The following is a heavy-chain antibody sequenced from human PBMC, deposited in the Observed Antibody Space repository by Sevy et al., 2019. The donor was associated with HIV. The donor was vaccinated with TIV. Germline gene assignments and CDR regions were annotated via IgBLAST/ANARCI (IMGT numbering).Heavy chain of an antibody. Sequence: GGSLRLSCAASGFTFRSFDMHWVRQAPGKGPEWVALIYDDGRSKYYADSVKGRFTISRDNSDNTLYLQMNNLGAEDTAVYYCARDLGSGWFPLDYWGQGTLVTVSS. D-gene: IGHD6-19*01. CDR3: ARDLGSGWFPLDY. CDR2: IYDDGRSK. V-gene: IGHV3-33*01. J-gene: IGHJ4*02. CDR1: GFTFRSFD.